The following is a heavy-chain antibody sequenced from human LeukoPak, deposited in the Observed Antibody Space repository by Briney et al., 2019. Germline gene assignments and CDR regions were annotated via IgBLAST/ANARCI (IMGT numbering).Heavy chain of an antibody. D-gene: IGHD7-27*01. Sequence: ASVKVSCKASGYTFTGYYMHWVRQAPGQGLEWMGWINPNSGGTNYAQKFQGRATMTRDTSISTAYMALSRLRSDDTAVYYCARDRPGVGFDYWGQGTLVTVSS. CDR2: INPNSGGT. CDR3: ARDRPGVGFDY. V-gene: IGHV1-2*02. CDR1: GYTFTGYY. J-gene: IGHJ4*02.